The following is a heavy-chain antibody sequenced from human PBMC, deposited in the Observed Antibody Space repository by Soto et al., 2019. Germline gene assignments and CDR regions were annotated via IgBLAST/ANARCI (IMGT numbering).Heavy chain of an antibody. D-gene: IGHD2-8*02. J-gene: IGHJ4*02. CDR2: ITASGAWI. V-gene: IGHV3-23*01. CDR3: AKDCRSGGWGDY. Sequence: GGSLRLSCAASGFTFSDYGMSWVRQAPGKGLECVSFITASGAWIYYAESVKGRLTISRDNSKNTLYLQMNSLRVEDTAVYYCAKDCRSGGWGDYWGQGSLVTVSS. CDR1: GFTFSDYG.